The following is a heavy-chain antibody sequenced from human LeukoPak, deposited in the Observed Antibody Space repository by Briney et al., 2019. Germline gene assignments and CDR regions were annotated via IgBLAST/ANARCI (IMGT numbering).Heavy chain of an antibody. D-gene: IGHD3-9*01. CDR1: GFTFSSYA. J-gene: IGHJ4*02. V-gene: IGHV3-30-3*01. Sequence: GWSLRLSCAASGFTFSSYAMHWVRQAPGKGLEWVAVISYDGSNKYYADSVKGRFTISRDNSKNTLYLQMNSLRAEDTAVYYCAKGHSVLRYFDWLLPFDYWGQGTLVTVSS. CDR3: AKGHSVLRYFDWLLPFDY. CDR2: ISYDGSNK.